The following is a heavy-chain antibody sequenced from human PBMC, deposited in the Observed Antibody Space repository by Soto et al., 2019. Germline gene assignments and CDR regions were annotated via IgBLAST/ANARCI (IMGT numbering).Heavy chain of an antibody. CDR1: GGSISSYY. CDR3: ARGRGVVAPVAGTIWHWLDP. D-gene: IGHD6-19*01. CDR2: MYASGST. V-gene: IGHV4-4*07. J-gene: IGHJ5*02. Sequence: QVQLQESGPGLVKPSETLSLTCTVSGGSISSYYWSWIRQPAGKGLEWIGRMYASGSTNYNPSLKSRVNKSLDTSKNPFSLKLTSVTAADTAVYYCARGRGVVAPVAGTIWHWLDPWGQGTLVTVSS.